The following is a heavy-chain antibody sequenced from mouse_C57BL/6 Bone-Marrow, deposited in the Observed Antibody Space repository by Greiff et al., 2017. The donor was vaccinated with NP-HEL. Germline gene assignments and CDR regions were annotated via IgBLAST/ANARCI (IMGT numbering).Heavy chain of an antibody. V-gene: IGHV5-6*01. Sequence: EVQLVESGGDLVKPGGSLKLSCAASGFTFSSYGMSWVRQTPDKRLEWVATISSGGSYTYYPDSVKGRFTISRDNAKNTLYLQMSSLKSEDTAMYYCARPHITTVVYWYFDVWGTGTTVTVSS. CDR2: ISSGGSYT. J-gene: IGHJ1*03. D-gene: IGHD1-1*01. CDR1: GFTFSSYG. CDR3: ARPHITTVVYWYFDV.